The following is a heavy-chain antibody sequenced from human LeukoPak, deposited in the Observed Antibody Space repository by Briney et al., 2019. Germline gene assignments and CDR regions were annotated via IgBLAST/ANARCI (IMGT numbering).Heavy chain of an antibody. CDR2: INHSVGT. CDR3: ARDMEYSSSH. Sequence: SETLSLTCAVYGGSFSGYYWSWIRHPPGKGLEWIGEINHSVGTNYNPSLKSRVTISVDTSKNQFSLKLKSVTAADTAVYYCARDMEYSSSHWSQGTVVTVSS. D-gene: IGHD6-13*01. CDR1: GGSFSGYY. J-gene: IGHJ4*02. V-gene: IGHV4-34*01.